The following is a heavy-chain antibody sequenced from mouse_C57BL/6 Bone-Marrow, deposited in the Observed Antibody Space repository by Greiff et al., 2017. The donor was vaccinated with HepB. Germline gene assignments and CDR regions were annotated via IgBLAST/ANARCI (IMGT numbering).Heavy chain of an antibody. CDR1: GFTFSDFY. CDR2: SRNKANDYTT. V-gene: IGHV7-1*01. J-gene: IGHJ1*03. CDR3: ARDVVATSYWYFDV. Sequence: EVNVVESGGGLVQSGRSLRLSCATSGFTFSDFYMEWVRQAPGKGLEWIAASRNKANDYTTEYSASVKGRFIVSRDTSQSILYLLMNALRAEDTAIYYCARDVVATSYWYFDVWGTGTTVTVSS. D-gene: IGHD1-1*01.